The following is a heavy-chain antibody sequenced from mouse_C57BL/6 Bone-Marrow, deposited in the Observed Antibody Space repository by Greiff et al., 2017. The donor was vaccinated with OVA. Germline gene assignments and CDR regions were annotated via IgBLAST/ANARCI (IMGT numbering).Heavy chain of an antibody. CDR1: GYSITSGYY. CDR3: ARGWLLLFAY. CDR2: ISYDGSN. J-gene: IGHJ3*01. D-gene: IGHD2-3*01. V-gene: IGHV3-6*01. Sequence: ESGPGLVKPSQSLSLTCSVTGYSITSGYYWNWIRQFPGNKLEWMGYISYDGSNNYNPSLKNRSSITRDTSKNQFFLKLNSVTTEDTATYYCARGWLLLFAYWGQGTLVTVSA.